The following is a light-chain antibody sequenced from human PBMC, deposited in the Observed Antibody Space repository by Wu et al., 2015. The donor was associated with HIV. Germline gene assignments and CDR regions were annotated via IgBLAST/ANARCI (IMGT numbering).Light chain of an antibody. J-gene: IGKJ5*01. CDR2: DAS. V-gene: IGKV3-11*01. CDR3: QQNNNWPLT. Sequence: ETVMTQSPATLSVSPGERATLSCRSSQGLNTYLAWCQQKPGQAPRLLISDASNRATGIPARFSGSGSGTDFTLTISSLEPGDFAVYYCQQNNNWPLTFGQGTRLEIK. CDR1: QGLNTY.